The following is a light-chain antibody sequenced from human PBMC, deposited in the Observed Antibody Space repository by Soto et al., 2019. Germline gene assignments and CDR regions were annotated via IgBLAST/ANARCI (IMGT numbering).Light chain of an antibody. CDR2: KAS. J-gene: IGKJ1*01. V-gene: IGKV1-5*03. Sequence: DIQMTQSPSTLSASVGDRVTITCRASQSISSWLAWYQQKPGKAPKLLIYKASNLDSGVPSRFSGSGSGTESTLTISSLQPDDFATYYCQQYNSYRTFGQGTKVEIK. CDR1: QSISSW. CDR3: QQYNSYRT.